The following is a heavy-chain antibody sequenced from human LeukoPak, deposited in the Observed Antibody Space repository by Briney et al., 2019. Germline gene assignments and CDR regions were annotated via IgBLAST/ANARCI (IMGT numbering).Heavy chain of an antibody. V-gene: IGHV4-59*01. CDR1: GGSISSYY. CDR2: IYYSGST. Sequence: SETLPLTCTVSGGSISSYYWSWIRQPPGKGLEWIGYIYYSGSTNYNPSLKSRVTISVDTSKNQFSLKLSSVTAADTAVYYCARDGGGSYYYYYGMDVWGQGTTVTVSS. CDR3: ARDGGGSYYYYYGMDV. J-gene: IGHJ6*02. D-gene: IGHD1-26*01.